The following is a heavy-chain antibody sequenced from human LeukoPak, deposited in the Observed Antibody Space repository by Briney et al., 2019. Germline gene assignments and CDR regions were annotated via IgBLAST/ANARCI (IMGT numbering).Heavy chain of an antibody. CDR1: GFTFDDYA. V-gene: IGHV3-9*01. D-gene: IGHD3-10*01. J-gene: IGHJ4*02. CDR3: AKDSGWFGQRYYLDY. Sequence: GGSLRLSCAASGFTFDDYAMHWVRQAPGKVLEWVSGISWNSGSIGYADSVKGRFTISRDNAKNSLYLQMNSLRAEDTALYYCAKDSGWFGQRYYLDYWGQGTLVTVSS. CDR2: ISWNSGSI.